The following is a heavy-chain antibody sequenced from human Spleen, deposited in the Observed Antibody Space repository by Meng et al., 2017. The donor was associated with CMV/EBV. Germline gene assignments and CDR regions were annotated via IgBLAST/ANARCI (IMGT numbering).Heavy chain of an antibody. CDR1: DSISSADYY. V-gene: IGHV4-31*02. J-gene: IGHJ5*02. CDR3: ARYHRDYDILGWFDP. Sequence: DSISSADYYWSWSSQRPGKSLEWIGYIYQSGSTYYNPSLRSRLTISIDTTKNQFSLKMSSVTAADTAVYHCARYHRDYDILGWFDPWGPGTLVTVSS. D-gene: IGHD3-9*01. CDR2: IYQSGST.